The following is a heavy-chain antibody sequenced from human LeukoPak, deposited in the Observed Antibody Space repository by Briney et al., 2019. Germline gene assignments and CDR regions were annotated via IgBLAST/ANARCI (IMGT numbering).Heavy chain of an antibody. D-gene: IGHD5-18*01. CDR1: GFTFSSYA. V-gene: IGHV3-30-3*01. CDR3: ASLTYSCGRGY. J-gene: IGHJ4*02. CDR2: ISYGGSNK. Sequence: PGGALILSCAASGFTFSSYAMHWVRQAPGKGLEWVAVISYGGSNKYYADSVKGRFTISRDNSKNTLYLQMNSLRAEDTAVYYCASLTYSCGRGYWGQGTLVTVSS.